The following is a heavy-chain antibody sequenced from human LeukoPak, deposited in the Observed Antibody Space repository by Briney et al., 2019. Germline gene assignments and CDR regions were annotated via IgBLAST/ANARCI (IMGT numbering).Heavy chain of an antibody. CDR2: IYYSGST. CDR3: ARDSAGSARFDY. CDR1: GGSISSSSYY. J-gene: IGHJ4*02. V-gene: IGHV4-39*07. Sequence: PSETLSLTCTVSGGSISSSSYYWGWIRQPPGKGLEWIGSIYYSGSTNYNPSLKSRVTISVDTSKNQFSLKLSSVTAADTAVYYCARDSAGSARFDYWGQGTLVTVSS. D-gene: IGHD1-26*01.